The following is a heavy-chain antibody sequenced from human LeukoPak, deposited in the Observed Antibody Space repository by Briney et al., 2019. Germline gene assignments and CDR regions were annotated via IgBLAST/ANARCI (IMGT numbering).Heavy chain of an antibody. D-gene: IGHD6-19*01. V-gene: IGHV1-18*01. Sequence: ASVKVSCTASGYTFTSYGISWVRQAPGQGLEWMGWISAYNSNTNYAQKKLQGRVTMTTDTSTSTAYMELRRLRSDDTAVYYCARDLRRDTSGWNSQAVLDYWGQGTLVTVSS. CDR3: ARDLRRDTSGWNSQAVLDY. CDR1: GYTFTSYG. CDR2: ISAYNSNT. J-gene: IGHJ4*02.